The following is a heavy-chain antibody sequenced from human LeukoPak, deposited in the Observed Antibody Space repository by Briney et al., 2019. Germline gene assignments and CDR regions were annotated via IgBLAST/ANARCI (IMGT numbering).Heavy chain of an antibody. Sequence: PSETLSLTCTVSGGPISSYYWSWIRQPPGKGLEWIGYIYYSGSTNYNPSLKSRVTISVDTSKNQFSLKLSSVTAADTAVYYCARDGGDDGWYFDYWGQGTLVTVSS. CDR3: ARDGGDDGWYFDY. CDR1: GGPISSYY. V-gene: IGHV4-59*01. CDR2: IYYSGST. D-gene: IGHD5-24*01. J-gene: IGHJ4*02.